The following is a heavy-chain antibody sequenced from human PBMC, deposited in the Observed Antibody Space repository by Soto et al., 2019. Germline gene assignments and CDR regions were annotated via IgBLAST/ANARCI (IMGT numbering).Heavy chain of an antibody. CDR1: GGSISSGGYY. Sequence: PSETLSLTCTVSGGSISSGGYYWRWIRQHPGKGLEWIGYIYYSGSTYYNPSLKSRVTISVDTSKNQFSLKLSSVTAADTAVYYGARGSSWYNYFDYWGQGTLVTVSS. CDR2: IYYSGST. J-gene: IGHJ4*02. D-gene: IGHD6-13*01. V-gene: IGHV4-31*03. CDR3: ARGSSWYNYFDY.